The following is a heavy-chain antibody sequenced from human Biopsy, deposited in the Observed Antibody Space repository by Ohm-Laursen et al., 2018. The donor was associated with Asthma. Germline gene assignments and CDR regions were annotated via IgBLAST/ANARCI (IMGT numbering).Heavy chain of an antibody. J-gene: IGHJ3*01. CDR3: VKALGGGDGFDV. CDR1: GFTFSSYA. Sequence: SLRLFCAASGFTFSSYAMSWVRQTPDRGLEWVSGISTSGGSKYYADSVKGRFTLSRDNSKTTLSLQMNSLTEGDTAVYYCVKALGGGDGFDVWGLGTTVTVSS. V-gene: IGHV3-23*01. CDR2: ISTSGGSK.